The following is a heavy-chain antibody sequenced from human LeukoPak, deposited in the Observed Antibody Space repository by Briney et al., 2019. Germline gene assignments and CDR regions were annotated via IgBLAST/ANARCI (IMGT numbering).Heavy chain of an antibody. Sequence: PGGSLRLSCAASGFTSSIYGMHWVRQAPGKGLEWVAVISYDGSNKYYADSVKGRFTISRDNSKNTLYLQMNSLRAEDTAVYYCARGHLLPSSGWSVPDYWGQGTLVTVPS. D-gene: IGHD6-19*01. V-gene: IGHV3-30*03. CDR1: GFTSSIYG. J-gene: IGHJ4*02. CDR3: ARGHLLPSSGWSVPDY. CDR2: ISYDGSNK.